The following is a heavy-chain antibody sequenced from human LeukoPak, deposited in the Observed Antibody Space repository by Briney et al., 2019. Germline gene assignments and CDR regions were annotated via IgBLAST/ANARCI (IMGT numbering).Heavy chain of an antibody. CDR1: GFTFGDYA. Sequence: GGSLRLSCTASGFTFGDYAMSWFRQAPGKGLEWVGFIRSKAYGGTTEYAASVKGRFTISRDDSKSIAYLQMNSLKTEDTAVYYCTRNYYYDSSGYYYEAYYFDYWGQGTLVTVSS. CDR3: TRNYYYDSSGYYYEAYYFDY. CDR2: IRSKAYGGTT. J-gene: IGHJ4*02. D-gene: IGHD3-22*01. V-gene: IGHV3-49*03.